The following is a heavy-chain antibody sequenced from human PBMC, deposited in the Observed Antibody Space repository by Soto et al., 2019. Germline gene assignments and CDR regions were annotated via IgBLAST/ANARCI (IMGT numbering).Heavy chain of an antibody. CDR1: GYTFANYA. Sequence: QVQLVQSGAEVKKPGASVKVSCKASGYTFANYAIHWVRQAPGQRLEWMGRINPGNGNTRYSQNFQGRVTITRDTSANTAYMELSSLRSEDTAVYYCARDCSGGPPGYFDYWGQGALVTVSS. CDR2: INPGNGNT. V-gene: IGHV1-3*01. CDR3: ARDCSGGPPGYFDY. D-gene: IGHD2-15*01. J-gene: IGHJ4*02.